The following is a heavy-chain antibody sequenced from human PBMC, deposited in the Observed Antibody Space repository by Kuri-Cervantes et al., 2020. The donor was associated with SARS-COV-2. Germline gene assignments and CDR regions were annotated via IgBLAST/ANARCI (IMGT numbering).Heavy chain of an antibody. CDR2: FDPEDGET. D-gene: IGHD3-3*01. V-gene: IGHV1-24*01. J-gene: IGHJ4*02. CDR3: ATGFPIFGVVTIDY. CDR1: GYTFTGYY. Sequence: ASVKVSCKASGYTFTGYYMHWVRQAPGKGLEWMGGFDPEDGETIYAQKFQGRVTMTEDTSTDTAYMELSSLRSEDTAVYYCATGFPIFGVVTIDYWGQGTLVTVSS.